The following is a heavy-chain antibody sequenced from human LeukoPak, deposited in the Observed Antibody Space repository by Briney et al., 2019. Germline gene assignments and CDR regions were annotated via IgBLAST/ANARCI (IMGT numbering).Heavy chain of an antibody. D-gene: IGHD3-16*01. CDR1: GFTFSSYG. V-gene: IGHV3-30*02. Sequence: GGSLRLSCAASGFTFSSYGMHWVRQAPGKGLEWVAFIRYDGSNKYYADSVKGRFTISRDNSKNTLYLQMNSLRAEDTAVYYCATYRRPFSDWGSYYFDYWGQGTLVTVSS. CDR2: IRYDGSNK. CDR3: ATYRRPFSDWGSYYFDY. J-gene: IGHJ4*02.